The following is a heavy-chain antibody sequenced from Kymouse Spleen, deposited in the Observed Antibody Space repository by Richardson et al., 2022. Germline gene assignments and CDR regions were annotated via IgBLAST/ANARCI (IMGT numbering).Heavy chain of an antibody. CDR3: AKDMKGW*YQLLSTWFDP. CDR1: GFTFDDYA. V-gene: IGHV3-9*01. Sequence: EVQLVESGGGLVQPGRSLRLSCAASGFTFDDYAMHWVRQAPGKGLEWVSGISWNSGSIGYADSVKGRFTISRDNAKNSLYLQMNSLRAEDTALYYCAKDMKGW*YQLLSTWFDPWGQGTLVTVSS. D-gene: IGHD2-2*02. J-gene: IGHJ5*02. CDR2: ISWNSGSI.